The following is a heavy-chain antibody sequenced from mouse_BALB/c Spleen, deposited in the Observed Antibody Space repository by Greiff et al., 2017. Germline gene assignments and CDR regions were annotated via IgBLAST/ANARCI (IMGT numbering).Heavy chain of an antibody. CDR3: ARRDGYEYYFDY. Sequence: VKLMESGPGLVQPSQSLSITCTVSGFSLTSYGVHWVRQSPGKGLEWLGVIWSGGSTDYNAAFISRLSISKDNSKSQVFFKMNSLQANDTAIYYCARRDGYEYYFDYWGQGTTLTVSS. CDR2: IWSGGST. V-gene: IGHV2-2*02. D-gene: IGHD2-2*01. CDR1: GFSLTSYG. J-gene: IGHJ2*01.